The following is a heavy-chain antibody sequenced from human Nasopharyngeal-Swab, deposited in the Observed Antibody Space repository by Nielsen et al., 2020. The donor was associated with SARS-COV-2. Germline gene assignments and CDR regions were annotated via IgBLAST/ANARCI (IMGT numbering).Heavy chain of an antibody. CDR2: IYYSGST. Sequence: RQAPGKGLERIGYIYYSGSTYYNPSLKSRVTISVDTSKNQFSLKLSSVTAADTAVYYCARARTRTIFGVVGWFDPWGQGTLVTVSS. V-gene: IGHV4-31*02. CDR3: ARARTRTIFGVVGWFDP. D-gene: IGHD3-3*01. J-gene: IGHJ5*02.